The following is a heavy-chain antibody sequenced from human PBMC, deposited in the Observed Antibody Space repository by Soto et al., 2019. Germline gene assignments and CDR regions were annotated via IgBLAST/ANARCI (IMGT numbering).Heavy chain of an antibody. CDR3: ARAGDYYDSSGYYPQAFDI. CDR1: GFTFSSYG. Sequence: PGGSLRLSCAASGFTFSSYGMHWVRQAPGKGLEWVAVIWYDGSNKYYADSVKGRFTISRDNSKNTLYLQMNSLRAEDTAVYYCARAGDYYDSSGYYPQAFDIWGQGTMVT. J-gene: IGHJ3*02. V-gene: IGHV3-33*01. D-gene: IGHD3-22*01. CDR2: IWYDGSNK.